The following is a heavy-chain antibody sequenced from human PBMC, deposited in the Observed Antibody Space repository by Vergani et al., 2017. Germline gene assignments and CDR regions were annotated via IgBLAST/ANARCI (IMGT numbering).Heavy chain of an antibody. D-gene: IGHD5-12*01. CDR3: TKGSRGYTGYFFDY. CDR1: GFSFPGYA. CDR2: VSGSSATP. J-gene: IGHJ4*02. V-gene: IGHV3-23*01. Sequence: EVQLLESGGGLVQPGGSLRLSCEASGFSFPGYAMSWVRQAPGKGLEWVSSVSGSSATPYYADSVKGRFIISRYNSKNALDLQMNRLRADDTAVYYFTKGSRGYTGYFFDYWGQGTLATVSS.